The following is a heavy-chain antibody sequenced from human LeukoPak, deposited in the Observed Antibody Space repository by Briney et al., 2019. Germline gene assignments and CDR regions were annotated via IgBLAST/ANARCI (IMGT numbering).Heavy chain of an antibody. CDR2: IKAGNGDT. CDR3: ARDDCGDTCYPGGY. Sequence: ASVKVSCKASGYIFTKYVVHSVPQAPGQRPEWLGCIKAGNGDTKYSQNFQDRLTITRDTSASTVYMELSSLTSEDTALYYCARDDCGDTCYPGGYWGQGTLVTVSS. CDR1: GYIFTKYV. D-gene: IGHD2-21*01. J-gene: IGHJ4*02. V-gene: IGHV1-3*01.